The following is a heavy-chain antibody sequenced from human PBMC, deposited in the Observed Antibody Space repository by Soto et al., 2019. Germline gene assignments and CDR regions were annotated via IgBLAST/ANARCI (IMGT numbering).Heavy chain of an antibody. CDR1: GRTFSSYA. V-gene: IGHV1-69*01. J-gene: IGHJ1*01. Sequence: QVQLVQSGAEVKKPGSSVKVSCKASGRTFSSYAISWVRQAPGQGLECMGGIIPVFGTANYAQKFQGRVTINADESTSTVYMELSSLRSEDTAVYYCARGWNDFPHWGQGTLVTVSS. CDR2: IIPVFGTA. D-gene: IGHD1-1*01. CDR3: ARGWNDFPH.